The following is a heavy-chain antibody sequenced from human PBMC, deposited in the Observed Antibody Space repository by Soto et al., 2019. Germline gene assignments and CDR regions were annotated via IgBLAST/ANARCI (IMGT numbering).Heavy chain of an antibody. CDR2: IYYSGST. CDR1: GGSISSSSYY. J-gene: IGHJ3*02. V-gene: IGHV4-39*01. D-gene: IGHD3-22*01. CDR3: ARQANTMIVVVIRDTGAFDI. Sequence: SETLSLTCTVSGGSISSSSYYWGWIRQPPGKGLEWIGSIYYSGSTYYNPSLKSRVTISVDTSKNQFSLKLSSVTAADTAVYYFARQANTMIVVVIRDTGAFDIWGQGTMVTVSS.